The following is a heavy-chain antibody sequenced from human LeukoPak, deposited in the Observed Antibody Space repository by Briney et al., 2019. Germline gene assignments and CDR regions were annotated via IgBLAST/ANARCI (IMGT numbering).Heavy chain of an antibody. D-gene: IGHD2-15*01. CDR2: IEQDGSDK. CDR3: ARGGGNFDS. V-gene: IGHV3-7*01. J-gene: IGHJ4*02. CDR1: GFTFSGFW. Sequence: PGGSLRLSCAASGFTFSGFWMSWIRQAPGKGLEWVANIEQDGSDKYYVDSVKGRFIISRDNAKNSLYLQMNSLRAEDTAVYYCARGGGNFDSWGQGTLVTVSS.